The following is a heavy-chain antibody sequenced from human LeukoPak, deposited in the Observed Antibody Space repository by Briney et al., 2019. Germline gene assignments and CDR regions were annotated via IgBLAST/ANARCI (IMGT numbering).Heavy chain of an antibody. V-gene: IGHV3-21*01. Sequence: PGGSLRLSCAASGFTFSSYSMNWVRQAPGKGLEWVSSISSSSSYIYYADSVEGRFTISRDNAKNSLYLQMNSLRAEDTAVYYCARLGGRIDYWGQGTLVTVSS. CDR3: ARLGGRIDY. J-gene: IGHJ4*02. D-gene: IGHD3-16*01. CDR2: ISSSSSYI. CDR1: GFTFSSYS.